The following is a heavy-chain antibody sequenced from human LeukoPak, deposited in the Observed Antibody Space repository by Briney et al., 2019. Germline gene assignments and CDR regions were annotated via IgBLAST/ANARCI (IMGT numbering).Heavy chain of an antibody. Sequence: SETLSLTCTVSGGSISSSIYYWGWIRQPPGKGLEWIGSIYYSGSTYYNPSLKSRVTISVDTSKNQFSLKLSSVTAADTAVYYCASYYDFWSGYYHSPRFDYWGQGTLVTVSS. CDR1: GGSISSSIYY. V-gene: IGHV4-39*07. J-gene: IGHJ4*02. D-gene: IGHD3-3*01. CDR2: IYYSGST. CDR3: ASYYDFWSGYYHSPRFDY.